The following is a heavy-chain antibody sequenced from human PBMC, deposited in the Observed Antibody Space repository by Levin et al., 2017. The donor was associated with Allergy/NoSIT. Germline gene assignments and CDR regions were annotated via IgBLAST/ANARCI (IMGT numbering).Heavy chain of an antibody. Sequence: ASVKVSCKASGYTFTSYDINWVRQATGQGLEWMGWMNPNSGNTGYAQKFQGRVTMTRNTSISTAYMELSSLRSEDTAVYYCARGLFAAWYSSSQMGYYYGMDVWGQGTTVTVSS. J-gene: IGHJ6*02. D-gene: IGHD6-13*01. V-gene: IGHV1-8*01. CDR1: GYTFTSYD. CDR2: MNPNSGNT. CDR3: ARGLFAAWYSSSQMGYYYGMDV.